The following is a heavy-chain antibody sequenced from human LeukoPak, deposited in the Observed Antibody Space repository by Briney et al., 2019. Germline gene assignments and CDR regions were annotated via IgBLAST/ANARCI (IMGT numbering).Heavy chain of an antibody. CDR2: IIPIFGTA. CDR1: GGTFSSYA. V-gene: IGHV1-69*13. CDR3: ARGGPYYYDSSEEKSGYFDL. J-gene: IGHJ2*01. Sequence: ASVKVSCKASGGTFSSYAISWVRQAPGQGLEWMGGIIPIFGTANYAQKFQGRVTITADESTSTAYMELSSLRSEDTAVYYCARGGPYYYDSSEEKSGYFDLWGRGTLVTVSS. D-gene: IGHD3-22*01.